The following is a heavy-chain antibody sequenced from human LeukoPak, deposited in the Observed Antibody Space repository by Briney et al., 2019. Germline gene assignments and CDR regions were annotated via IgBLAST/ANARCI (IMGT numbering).Heavy chain of an antibody. J-gene: IGHJ4*02. D-gene: IGHD2-21*01. CDR2: ISGSGDGA. CDR3: AKGYIRLWWFDY. CDR1: GFTFSTYA. V-gene: IGHV3-23*01. Sequence: GGSLRLSCAASGFTFSTYAMSWVRQAPGKGLQWVSLISGSGDGAHYADSVKGRFTISRDNSKNTVYLQMTNLRAEDTAVYYCAKGYIRLWWFDYWGQGTLVTVSS.